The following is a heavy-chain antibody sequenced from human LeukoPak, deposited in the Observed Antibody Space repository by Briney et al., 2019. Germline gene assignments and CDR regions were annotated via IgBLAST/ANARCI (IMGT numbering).Heavy chain of an antibody. D-gene: IGHD6-13*01. CDR3: ARVGKQLGEPSSHYFDY. CDR1: GFTFSSYS. CDR2: ISSSSSYI. V-gene: IGHV3-21*01. Sequence: PGGSLRLSCAASGFTFSSYSMNWVRQAPGKGLEWVSSISSSSSYIYYADSVKGRFTISRDNAKNSLYLQMNSLRAEDTAVYYCARVGKQLGEPSSHYFDYWGQGTLVTVSS. J-gene: IGHJ4*02.